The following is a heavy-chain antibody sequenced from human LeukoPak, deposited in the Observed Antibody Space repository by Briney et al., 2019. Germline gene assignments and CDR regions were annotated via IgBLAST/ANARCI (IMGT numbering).Heavy chain of an antibody. Sequence: ASVKVSCKASGYTLSNYGITWLRQAPGQGLEWVGWIAAYNQNTNYALDLLGRVTLTTDTLTSTAYMELRSLRSDDTAIYFCARLEYRHAWYGAYFDHWGQGPLVTVSS. D-gene: IGHD3-10*01. V-gene: IGHV1-18*01. CDR1: GYTLSNYG. CDR2: IAAYNQNT. CDR3: ARLEYRHAWYGAYFDH. J-gene: IGHJ4*02.